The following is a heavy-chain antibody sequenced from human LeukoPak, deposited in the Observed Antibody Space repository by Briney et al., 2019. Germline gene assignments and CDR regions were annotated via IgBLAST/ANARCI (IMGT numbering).Heavy chain of an antibody. CDR1: GFTCVDYG. J-gene: IGHJ4*02. Sequence: GGSLRLSCATPGFTCVDYGLSWVRRAPGKGLEWLCAINYNGAITDYADSVKGRFTISRDNAKNSLYLRMDSLRAEDTALYYCARDRLGPSFSVSHFDLWGQGTLVTVSS. CDR3: ARDRLGPSFSVSHFDL. V-gene: IGHV3-20*04. D-gene: IGHD3-3*02. CDR2: INYNGAIT.